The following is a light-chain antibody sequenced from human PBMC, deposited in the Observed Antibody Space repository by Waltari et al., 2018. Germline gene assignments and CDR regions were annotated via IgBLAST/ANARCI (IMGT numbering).Light chain of an antibody. CDR3: QQYNTYSS. CDR1: QSISNW. V-gene: IGKV1-5*03. Sequence: DIQMTQSPSSLSAFVGDTVTITCRASQSISNWLAWYQQKPGKPPILLIYKASILKSGVPSRFSGSGSGTQFTLTISSLQPGDVATYYCQQYNTYSSFGQGTNLEIK. J-gene: IGKJ2*01. CDR2: KAS.